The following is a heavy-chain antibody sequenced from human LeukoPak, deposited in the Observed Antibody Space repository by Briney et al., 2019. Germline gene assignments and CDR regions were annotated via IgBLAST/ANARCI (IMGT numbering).Heavy chain of an antibody. J-gene: IGHJ5*02. V-gene: IGHV3-30*02. CDR1: GFTFSSYG. Sequence: PGGSLRLSCAASGFTFSSYGMHWVRQAPGKGLEWVAFIRHDGSNKYYADSVKGRFTISRDNSKNTLYLQMNSLRAEDTAVYYCAKDGIPLIVWFGELSSWFDPWGQGTLVTVSS. D-gene: IGHD3-10*01. CDR3: AKDGIPLIVWFGELSSWFDP. CDR2: IRHDGSNK.